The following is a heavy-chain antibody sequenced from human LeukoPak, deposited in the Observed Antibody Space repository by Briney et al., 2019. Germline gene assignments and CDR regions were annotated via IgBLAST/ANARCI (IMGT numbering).Heavy chain of an antibody. CDR3: ARQYSDILTGYHRGELYWYFDL. J-gene: IGHJ2*01. V-gene: IGHV4-59*08. D-gene: IGHD3-9*01. CDR1: GDSISSYY. Sequence: SETLSLTCTVSGDSISSYYWSWIRQPPGKGLEWIGYIHDSGTTNYNPSLKSRVTISLDTSKNQFSLKLSSVTAADTAVYYCARQYSDILTGYHRGELYWYFDLWGRGTLVTVSS. CDR2: IHDSGTT.